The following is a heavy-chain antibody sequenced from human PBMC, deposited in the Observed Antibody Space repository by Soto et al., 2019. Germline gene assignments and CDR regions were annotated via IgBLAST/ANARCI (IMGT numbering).Heavy chain of an antibody. J-gene: IGHJ5*02. V-gene: IGHV3-23*01. D-gene: IGHD2-15*01. Sequence: SGGSLRLSCAASGFTFSSYAMTWVRQAPGKGLEWVSIISSSGDGTYYVDSVKGRFTISRDNSRNTLNLQMNSLRAEDTAVYYCTTDLWRIAVVVGSTGYFNPWGQGTPVTVSS. CDR1: GFTFSSYA. CDR2: ISSSGDGT. CDR3: TTDLWRIAVVVGSTGYFNP.